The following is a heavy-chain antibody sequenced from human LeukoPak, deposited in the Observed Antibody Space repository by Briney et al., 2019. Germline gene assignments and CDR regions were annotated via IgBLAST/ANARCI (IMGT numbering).Heavy chain of an antibody. Sequence: ASVKISCKASGYTFTSYDISWVRQTTGQGLEWMGWMIPNSGNTGYAQKFQGRVTMTRNTSISTAYMKLSSLRSEDTAVYYCARGGPIAAASTDYWGQGTLFTVSS. CDR3: ARGGPIAAASTDY. CDR1: GYTFTSYD. J-gene: IGHJ4*02. V-gene: IGHV1-8*01. D-gene: IGHD6-13*01. CDR2: MIPNSGNT.